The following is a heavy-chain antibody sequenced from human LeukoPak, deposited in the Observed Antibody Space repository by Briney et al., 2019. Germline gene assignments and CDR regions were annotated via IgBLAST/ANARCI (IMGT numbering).Heavy chain of an antibody. Sequence: PSETLSLTCTVSSASISSYYWGWIRQHPGKGLEWLGYIQNTGGTNYNPSLKSRVSISKDTSKNHFSLQVRSVTAADTAVYYCVKHGSGWSFDYWGQGTLVTVSS. D-gene: IGHD6-19*01. CDR2: IQNTGGT. CDR3: VKHGSGWSFDY. J-gene: IGHJ4*02. V-gene: IGHV4-59*01. CDR1: SASISSYY.